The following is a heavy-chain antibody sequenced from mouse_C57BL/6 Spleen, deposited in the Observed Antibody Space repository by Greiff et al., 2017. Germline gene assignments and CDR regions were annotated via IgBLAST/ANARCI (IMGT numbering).Heavy chain of an antibody. CDR3: ARNKGYYSNYENAMDY. V-gene: IGHV2-2*01. D-gene: IGHD2-5*01. CDR1: GFSLTSYG. J-gene: IGHJ4*01. CDR2: IWSGGST. Sequence: QVQLKESGPGLVQPSQSLSITCTVSGFSLTSYGVHWVRQSPGKGLEWLGVIWSGGSTDYNAAFISRLSISKDNSKSQVFFKMNSLQADDTAIYYCARNKGYYSNYENAMDYWGQGTSVTVSS.